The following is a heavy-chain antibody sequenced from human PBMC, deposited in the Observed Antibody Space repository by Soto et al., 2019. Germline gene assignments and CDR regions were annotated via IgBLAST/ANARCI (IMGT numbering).Heavy chain of an antibody. D-gene: IGHD1-1*01. CDR3: ARLDGTYYYYYMDV. CDR1: GGSISSYY. Sequence: SQTLSLTCTVSGGSISSYYWSWIRQPPGKGLEWIGYIYYSGSTNYNPSLKSRVTISVDTSKNQFSLKLSSVTAADTAVYYCARLDGTYYYYYMDVWGKGTTVTVSS. CDR2: IYYSGST. V-gene: IGHV4-59*08. J-gene: IGHJ6*03.